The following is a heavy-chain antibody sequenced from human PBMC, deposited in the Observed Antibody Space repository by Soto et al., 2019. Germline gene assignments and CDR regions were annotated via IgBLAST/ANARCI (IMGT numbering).Heavy chain of an antibody. V-gene: IGHV1-18*01. Sequence: QVQLVQSGAEVKKPGASVKVSYKTSGYTFSSYGISWVRQAPGQGLEWMGWITTYKGDTHYVQNLQGRVTLTTDTSTSTAYMELRSLRSDDTAVYYCARAYGDYDLDYWGQGTLVTVSS. CDR3: ARAYGDYDLDY. D-gene: IGHD4-17*01. CDR2: ITTYKGDT. CDR1: GYTFSSYG. J-gene: IGHJ4*02.